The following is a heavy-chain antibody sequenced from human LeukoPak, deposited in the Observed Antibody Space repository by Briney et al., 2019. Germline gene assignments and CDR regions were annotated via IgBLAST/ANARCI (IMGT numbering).Heavy chain of an antibody. CDR3: ARDRGGIGFDY. V-gene: IGHV3-66*01. D-gene: IGHD3-10*01. CDR1: GFTVSSNY. Sequence: GGSLRLSCAASGFTVSSNYMSWVRQAPGKGLEWVSVIYSGGSTYYADSVKGRFTISRDNSKNTLYLQMNSLRAEDTAVYYCARDRGGIGFDYGGQGTLAPAPS. J-gene: IGHJ4*02. CDR2: IYSGGST.